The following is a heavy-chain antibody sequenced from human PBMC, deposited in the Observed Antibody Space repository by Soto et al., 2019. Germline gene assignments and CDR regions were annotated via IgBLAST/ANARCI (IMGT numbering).Heavy chain of an antibody. CDR1: GYTFTSYD. D-gene: IGHD3-10*01. Sequence: QVQLVQSGAEVKKPGASVKVSCKASGYTFTSYDINWVRQATGQGLEWMGWMNPNSGNTGYAQKFQGRVSRTGNASISPGYMELRSLRSEDTAVYYCARALKAYGSLCYWGQGTLVTVSS. J-gene: IGHJ4*02. CDR2: MNPNSGNT. V-gene: IGHV1-8*01. CDR3: ARALKAYGSLCY.